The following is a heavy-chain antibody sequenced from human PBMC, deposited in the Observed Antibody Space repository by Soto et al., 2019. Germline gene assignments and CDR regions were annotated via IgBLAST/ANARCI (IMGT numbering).Heavy chain of an antibody. Sequence: SQTLSLTCDISGDSVSSKSAAWTWIRQSPSRGLEFLGRTYYRSKWYSAYAVSVKSRITINPDTSKNQFSLQLSSVTPEDTAVYYCEREVEQQLAYKWFDPWGQGTLVTVS. CDR1: GDSVSSKSAA. CDR3: EREVEQQLAYKWFDP. CDR2: TYYRSKWYS. J-gene: IGHJ5*02. D-gene: IGHD6-13*01. V-gene: IGHV6-1*01.